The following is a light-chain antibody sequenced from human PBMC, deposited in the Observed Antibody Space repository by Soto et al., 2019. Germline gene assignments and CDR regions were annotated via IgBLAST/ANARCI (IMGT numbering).Light chain of an antibody. CDR2: EVS. CDR1: SSDVGGYNF. Sequence: QSALTQPASVSGSPGQSIAISCTGTSSDVGGYNFVSWYQQHPGKAPKLLIHEVSNRPSGVSDRFSGSKSGNTASLTITGLQADDEADYYCASHTSHNTRVFGPGTKLTVL. V-gene: IGLV2-14*01. J-gene: IGLJ1*01. CDR3: ASHTSHNTRV.